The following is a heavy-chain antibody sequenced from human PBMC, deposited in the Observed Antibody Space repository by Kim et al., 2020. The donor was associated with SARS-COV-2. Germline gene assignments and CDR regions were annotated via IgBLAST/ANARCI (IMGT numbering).Heavy chain of an antibody. CDR1: GFTFSSYW. CDR2: IKQDGSEK. V-gene: IGHV3-7*01. D-gene: IGHD4-17*01. J-gene: IGHJ4*02. CDR3: MGGPTGDY. Sequence: GGSLRLSCAASGFTFSSYWMTWVRQGLGKGLEWVCNIKQDGSEKYYMDSVKGRFTISRDNAKNSLYLQMNSLRAEDTAVYYCMGGPTGDYWGQGTLVTV.